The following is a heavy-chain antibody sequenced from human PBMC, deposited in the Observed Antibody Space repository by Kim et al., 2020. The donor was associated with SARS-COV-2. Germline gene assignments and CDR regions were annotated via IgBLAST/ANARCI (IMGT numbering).Heavy chain of an antibody. V-gene: IGHV3-9*01. CDR2: ISWNSGSI. CDR3: AKDVGYSSGNVQH. CDR1: GFTFDDYA. J-gene: IGHJ1*01. D-gene: IGHD6-19*01. Sequence: GGSLRLSCAASGFTFDDYAMHWVRQAPGKGLEWVSGISWNSGSIGYADSVKRRFTISRDNAKNSLYQQMNSLRAENTALYYCAKDVGYSSGNVQHWGQGTRVNVYS.